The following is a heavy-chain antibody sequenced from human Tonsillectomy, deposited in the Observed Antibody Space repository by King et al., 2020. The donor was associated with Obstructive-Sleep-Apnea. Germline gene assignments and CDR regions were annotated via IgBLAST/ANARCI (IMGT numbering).Heavy chain of an antibody. V-gene: IGHV3-30*02. Sequence: VQLVESGGGVVQPGRSLRLSCAASGFTFSTYGMHWVRQAPGKGLEWVAFIHFDGSNEYYADSVKGRFTISRDNSKNTLYLQMSSLRDEDTAVYYCAKGLVAGRDFYFDYWGQGSLVTVSS. D-gene: IGHD2-8*02. CDR3: AKGLVAGRDFYFDY. J-gene: IGHJ4*02. CDR1: GFTFSTYG. CDR2: IHFDGSNE.